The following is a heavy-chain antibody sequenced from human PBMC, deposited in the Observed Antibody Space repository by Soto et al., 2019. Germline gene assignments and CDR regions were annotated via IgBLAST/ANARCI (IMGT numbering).Heavy chain of an antibody. Sequence: GGSLRLSCAASGFTFSNYGRHWVRQAPGKGLEWVAIIGHDGNNKYYADSVRGRFIISRDNSKNRLYLQMNSLRAEDTAVYYCASDLVGASDSYGLDVWGQGTPVTVSS. CDR3: ASDLVGASDSYGLDV. CDR1: GFTFSNYG. J-gene: IGHJ6*02. D-gene: IGHD1-26*01. V-gene: IGHV3-33*01. CDR2: IGHDGNNK.